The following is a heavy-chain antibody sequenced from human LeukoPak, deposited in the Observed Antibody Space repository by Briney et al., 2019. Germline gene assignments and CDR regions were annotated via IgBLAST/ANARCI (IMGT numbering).Heavy chain of an antibody. D-gene: IGHD3-10*01. Sequence: PGGSLRLSCAASGFNVAAYAMYWVRQPPGKSLEWVSLISGDSDNKYSAASVKGRFAISRDNSKNSLYLQMNSLTTEDTALYYCAIAYESGSFYRAFAYWGQGALDTVSS. CDR3: AIAYESGSFYRAFAY. CDR2: ISGDSDNK. CDR1: GFNVAAYA. J-gene: IGHJ4*02. V-gene: IGHV3-43*02.